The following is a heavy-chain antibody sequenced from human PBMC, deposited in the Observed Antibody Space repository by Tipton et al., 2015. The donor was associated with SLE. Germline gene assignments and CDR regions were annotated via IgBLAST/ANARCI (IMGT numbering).Heavy chain of an antibody. CDR2: IYYSGTT. V-gene: IGHV4-39*07. Sequence: TLSLTCTVSGGSISSSSYYWGWIRQPPGKGLEWIGSIYYSGTTYYTPSLKSRVTISGDRSKNQFSLKLSSVTAADTAVYHCASGILTGNAAFDIWGQGTMVTASS. J-gene: IGHJ3*02. D-gene: IGHD3-9*01. CDR3: ASGILTGNAAFDI. CDR1: GGSISSSSYY.